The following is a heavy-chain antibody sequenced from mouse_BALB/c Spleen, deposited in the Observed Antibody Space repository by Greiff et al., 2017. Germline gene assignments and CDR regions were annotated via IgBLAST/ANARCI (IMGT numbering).Heavy chain of an antibody. Sequence: DVQLVESGGGLVKPGGSLKLSCAASGFTFSSYAMSWVRQTPEKRLEWVASISSGGSTYYPDSVKGRFTISRDNARNILYLQMSSLRSEDTAMYYCARDIGYGYYWYFDVWGAGTTVTVSS. D-gene: IGHD1-2*01. V-gene: IGHV5-6-5*01. CDR1: GFTFSSYA. J-gene: IGHJ1*01. CDR3: ARDIGYGYYWYFDV. CDR2: ISSGGST.